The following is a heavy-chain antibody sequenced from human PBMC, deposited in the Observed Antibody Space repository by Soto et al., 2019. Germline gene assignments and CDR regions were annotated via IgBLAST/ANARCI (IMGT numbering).Heavy chain of an antibody. J-gene: IGHJ2*01. CDR2: ISSSGSNI. D-gene: IGHD3-3*01. Sequence: QVQVVESGGGLVKPGGSLRLSCAASGFTFSDYNMYWIRQGPGKGLEWVSYISSSGSNIYYADSVKGRFTISRDNAKNSMYLQMNSLRADDTAVYYCARPPSGTYWYLDLWGRGTPVTVSS. CDR1: GFTFSDYN. CDR3: ARPPSGTYWYLDL. V-gene: IGHV3-11*01.